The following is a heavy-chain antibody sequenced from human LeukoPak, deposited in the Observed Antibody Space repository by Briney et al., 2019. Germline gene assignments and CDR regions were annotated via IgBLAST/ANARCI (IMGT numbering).Heavy chain of an antibody. CDR2: IYSGGST. Sequence: GGSLRLSCAASGFTVSSNYMSWVRQAPGKGLEWVSVIYSGGSTYYADSVKGRFTISRDNAKNSLYLQMNSLRAEDTAVYYCARVPSNSGWYYYYYGMDVWGQGTTVTVSS. D-gene: IGHD6-19*01. V-gene: IGHV3-53*01. CDR3: ARVPSNSGWYYYYYGMDV. J-gene: IGHJ6*02. CDR1: GFTVSSNY.